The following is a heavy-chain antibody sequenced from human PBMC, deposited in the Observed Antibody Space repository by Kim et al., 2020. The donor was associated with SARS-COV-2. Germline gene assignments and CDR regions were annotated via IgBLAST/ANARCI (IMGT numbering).Heavy chain of an antibody. CDR3: ARGRWDFWSGYKNYYYYGMDV. Sequence: GGSLRLSCAASGFTFSSYAMHWVRQAPGKGLEWVAVISYDGSNKYYADSVKGRFTISRDNSKNTLYLQMNSLRAEDTAVYYCARGRWDFWSGYKNYYYYGMDVWGQGTTVTVSS. CDR1: GFTFSSYA. CDR2: ISYDGSNK. J-gene: IGHJ6*02. V-gene: IGHV3-30-3*01. D-gene: IGHD3-3*01.